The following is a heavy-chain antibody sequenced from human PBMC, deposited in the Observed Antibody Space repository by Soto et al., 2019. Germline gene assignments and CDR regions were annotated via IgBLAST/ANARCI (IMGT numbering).Heavy chain of an antibody. J-gene: IGHJ4*02. CDR1: GGPFSNDI. Sequence: QVQLVQSGAEVKKPGSSVKVSCKASGGPFSNDIITWVRQAPGQGLEWMGRIIPLLNIATYAQKFQGRVTITADRSTGTAYMELNSLRSEATAVYYCARDSPIGSTFSGYDAIDYWGQGTLVTVSS. CDR2: IIPLLNIA. V-gene: IGHV1-69*08. CDR3: ARDSPIGSTFSGYDAIDY. D-gene: IGHD5-12*01.